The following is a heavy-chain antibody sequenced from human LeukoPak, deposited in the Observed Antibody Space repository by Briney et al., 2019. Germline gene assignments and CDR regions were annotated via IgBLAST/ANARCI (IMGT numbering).Heavy chain of an antibody. CDR1: GFTFSSYA. CDR2: ISGGGGST. CDR3: AKRSYGSGSYYNNPPYYFDY. V-gene: IGHV3-23*01. D-gene: IGHD3-10*01. Sequence: GGSLRLSCAASGFTFSSYAMSWVRQAPVKELEWVSAISGGGGSTYYADSGKGRFTISRDNSKNTLYLQMNSLRAEDTAVYYCAKRSYGSGSYYNNPPYYFDYWGQGTLVTVSS. J-gene: IGHJ4*02.